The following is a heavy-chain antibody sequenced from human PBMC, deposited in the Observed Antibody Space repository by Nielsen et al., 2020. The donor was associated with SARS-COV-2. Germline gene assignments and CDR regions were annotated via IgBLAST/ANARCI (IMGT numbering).Heavy chain of an antibody. CDR1: GFTFSSYS. V-gene: IGHV3-21*01. J-gene: IGHJ5*02. D-gene: IGHD6-13*01. Sequence: GGSLRLSCAASGFTFSSYSMNWVRQAPGKGLEWVSSISSSSSYIYYADSVKGRFTISRDNAKNSLYLQMNSLRAEDTAVYYCAKPKLGRGSSWPESNWFDPWGQGTLVTVSS. CDR3: AKPKLGRGSSWPESNWFDP. CDR2: ISSSSSYI.